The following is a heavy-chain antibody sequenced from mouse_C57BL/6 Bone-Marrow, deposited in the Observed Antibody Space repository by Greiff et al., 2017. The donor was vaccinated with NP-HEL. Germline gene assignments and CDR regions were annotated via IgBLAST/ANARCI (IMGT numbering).Heavy chain of an antibody. V-gene: IGHV1-55*01. Sequence: QVQLQQPGAELVKPGASVKMSCKASGYTFTSYWITWVKQRPGQGLEWIGDIYPGSGSNNYNEKFKSKATLTVDTSSSTAYMQLSSLTSEDSAVYYCARCLYYYGSGYFDYWGQGTTLTVSS. CDR1: GYTFTSYW. J-gene: IGHJ2*01. CDR3: ARCLYYYGSGYFDY. D-gene: IGHD1-1*01. CDR2: IYPGSGSN.